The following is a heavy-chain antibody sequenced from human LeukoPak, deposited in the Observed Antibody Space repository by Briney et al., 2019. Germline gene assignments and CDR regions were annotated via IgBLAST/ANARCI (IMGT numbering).Heavy chain of an antibody. CDR1: GFTFSSYA. Sequence: GGSLRLSCAASGFTFSSYAMSWVRQAPGKGLEWVSAISGSGGSTYYADSVKGRFTISRDNSKNTLYLQMNSLRAEDTAVYYCAKDPYYDSSGYYFGFDYWGQGTLVTVSS. V-gene: IGHV3-23*01. CDR3: AKDPYYDSSGYYFGFDY. J-gene: IGHJ4*02. D-gene: IGHD3-22*01. CDR2: ISGSGGST.